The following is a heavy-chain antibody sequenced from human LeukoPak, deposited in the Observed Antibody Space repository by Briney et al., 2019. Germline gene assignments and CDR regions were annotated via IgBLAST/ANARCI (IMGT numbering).Heavy chain of an antibody. CDR2: ISGGSGST. CDR1: GFTFSSYA. J-gene: IGHJ4*02. Sequence: PPGGSLRLSCAASGFTFSSYAMSWVRQAPGKGLAWVSTISGGSGSTYCADSVKGRFTISRDNSKNTLYLQMSSLRAEDTAVYYCVKDVSRYSGYDSTFDYWGQGTLVTVSS. CDR3: VKDVSRYSGYDSTFDY. V-gene: IGHV3-23*01. D-gene: IGHD5-12*01.